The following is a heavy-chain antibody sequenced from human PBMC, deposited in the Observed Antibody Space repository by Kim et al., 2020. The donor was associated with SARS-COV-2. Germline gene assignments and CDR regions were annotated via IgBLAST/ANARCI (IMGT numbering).Heavy chain of an antibody. Sequence: ASVKVSCKFSGYTLTELSMHWVRQAPGKGLEWMGGFDPEDGETIYAQKFQGRVTMTEDTSTDTAYMELSSLRSEDTAVYYCATTAMVRGVFDYWGQGTLVTVSS. J-gene: IGHJ4*02. CDR2: FDPEDGET. D-gene: IGHD3-10*01. CDR1: GYTLTELS. CDR3: ATTAMVRGVFDY. V-gene: IGHV1-24*01.